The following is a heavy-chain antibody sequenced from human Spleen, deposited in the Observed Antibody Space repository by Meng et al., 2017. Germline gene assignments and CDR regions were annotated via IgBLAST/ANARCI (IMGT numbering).Heavy chain of an antibody. V-gene: IGHV2-5*01. CDR3: ARTYGTTDY. D-gene: IGHD2-2*01. Sequence: QITLKESGPTLVKPTQTLTLTCTFSGFSLSTSGVGVGWTRQPPGKALEWLALIYWNDDKRYRPSLERRLTITKDTSKNQVLLKMANMDPVDTATYYCARTYGTTDYWGQGALVTVSS. CDR2: IYWNDDK. J-gene: IGHJ4*02. CDR1: GFSLSTSGVG.